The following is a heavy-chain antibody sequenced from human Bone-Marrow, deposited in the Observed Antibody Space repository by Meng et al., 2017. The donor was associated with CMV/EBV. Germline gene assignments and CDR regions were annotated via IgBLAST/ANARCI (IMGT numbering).Heavy chain of an antibody. D-gene: IGHD3-16*01. J-gene: IGHJ5*02. CDR3: ARSRITFGGVYWFDP. Sequence: GESLKISCAASGFTFSSNWMSWVRQAPGKGLEWVANIKQDGSEKYYVDSVKGRFTISRDNAKNSLYLQMNSLRAEDTSVYYCARSRITFGGVYWFDPWGQGTLVTVSS. V-gene: IGHV3-7*01. CDR2: IKQDGSEK. CDR1: GFTFSSNW.